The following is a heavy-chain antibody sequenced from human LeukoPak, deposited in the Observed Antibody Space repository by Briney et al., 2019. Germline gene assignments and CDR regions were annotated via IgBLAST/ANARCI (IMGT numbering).Heavy chain of an antibody. Sequence: SVKVSCKASGFTFSSYAISWVRQAPGQGLEWMGGIIPIFGTANYAQKFQGRVTITADESTSTAYMELSSLRSEDTAVYYCARSVDTAMAKFDYWGQGTLVTVSS. CDR2: IIPIFGTA. V-gene: IGHV1-69*13. J-gene: IGHJ4*02. D-gene: IGHD5-18*01. CDR1: GFTFSSYA. CDR3: ARSVDTAMAKFDY.